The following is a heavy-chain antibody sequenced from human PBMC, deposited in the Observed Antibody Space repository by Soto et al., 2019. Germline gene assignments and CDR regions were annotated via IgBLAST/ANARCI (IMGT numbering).Heavy chain of an antibody. CDR3: ARAQQLVGDNWFDP. CDR2: IWYDGSNK. D-gene: IGHD6-13*01. CDR1: GFTFSSYV. J-gene: IGHJ5*02. Sequence: PGGSLRLSCAASGFTFSSYVMHWVRQAPGKGLEWVAVIWYDGSNKYYADSVKGRFTISRDNSKNTLYLQMNSLRAEDTAVYYCARAQQLVGDNWFDPWGQGTLVTVSS. V-gene: IGHV3-33*01.